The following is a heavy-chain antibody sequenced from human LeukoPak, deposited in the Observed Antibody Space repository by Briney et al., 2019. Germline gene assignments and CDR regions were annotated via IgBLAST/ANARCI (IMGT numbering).Heavy chain of an antibody. V-gene: IGHV3-30-3*01. CDR1: GFTFSSYA. D-gene: IGHD6-19*01. CDR3: ARGQQWLAYYFDY. CDR2: IPYDGSNK. Sequence: GGSLRLSCAASGFTFSSYAMHWVRQAPGKGLEWVAVIPYDGSNKYYADSVKGRFTISRDNSKNTLYLQMNSLRAEDTAVYYCARGQQWLAYYFDYWGQGTLVTVSS. J-gene: IGHJ4*02.